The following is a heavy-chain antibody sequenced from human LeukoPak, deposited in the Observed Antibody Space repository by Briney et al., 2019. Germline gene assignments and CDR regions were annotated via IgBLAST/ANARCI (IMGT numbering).Heavy chain of an antibody. D-gene: IGHD2-15*01. CDR3: ARAVLGYCSGGSCYDYFDY. V-gene: IGHV1-69*05. CDR2: IIPIFGTA. Sequence: GASVKVSCKASGGTFSSYAISWVRQAPGQGLEWMGGIIPIFGTANYAQKFQGRVTITTDESTSTAYMELSSLRSEDTAVYYCARAVLGYCSGGSCYDYFDYWGQGTLVTVSS. J-gene: IGHJ4*02. CDR1: GGTFSSYA.